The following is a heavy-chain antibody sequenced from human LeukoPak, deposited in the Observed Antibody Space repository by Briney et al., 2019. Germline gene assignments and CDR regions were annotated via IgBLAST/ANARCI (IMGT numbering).Heavy chain of an antibody. CDR2: ITSSGRST. J-gene: IGHJ4*02. CDR3: TRDPDYGDPD. D-gene: IGHD2-21*01. Sequence: PGGSLRLSCTASGFIFSDQYMTGLRQAPGKGVEWISYITSSGRSTDYAASVKGRFIISRDNAMNSLFLQMSSLRVDDTAVYYCTRDPDYGDPDWGQGTLVTASS. V-gene: IGHV3-11*01. CDR1: GFIFSDQY.